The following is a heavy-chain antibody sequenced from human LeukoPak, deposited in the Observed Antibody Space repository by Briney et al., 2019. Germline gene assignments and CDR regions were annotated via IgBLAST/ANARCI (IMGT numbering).Heavy chain of an antibody. CDR2: IKHSGSK. J-gene: IGHJ6*03. V-gene: IGHV4-34*01. D-gene: IGHD5-12*01. CDR1: GGSFSGYY. CDR3: ARAVRGYSGYALYYYYMDV. Sequence: SETLSLTCAVYGGSFSGYYWSWIRQPPGKGLEWVGEIKHSGSKNYNPSLKRGVTISVDTSKNQFSLKLSSVTAADTAVYYCARAVRGYSGYALYYYYMDVWGKGTTVTVSS.